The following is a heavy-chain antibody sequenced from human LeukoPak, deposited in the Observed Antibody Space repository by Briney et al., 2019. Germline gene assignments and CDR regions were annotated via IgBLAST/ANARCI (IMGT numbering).Heavy chain of an antibody. J-gene: IGHJ4*02. CDR2: ISNSSGYI. D-gene: IGHD6-13*01. Sequence: RGSLRLACAPSVVTFSSSSTNWGCHVPGKGVERVSSISNSSGYIYSADSAKGAFSLSRDNAKNSLYLQMNSLRAEDTAVYYCARDCCLDSSSWYSPYYFDYWGQGTLVTVSS. CDR1: VVTFSSSS. CDR3: ARDCCLDSSSWYSPYYFDY. V-gene: IGHV3-21*01.